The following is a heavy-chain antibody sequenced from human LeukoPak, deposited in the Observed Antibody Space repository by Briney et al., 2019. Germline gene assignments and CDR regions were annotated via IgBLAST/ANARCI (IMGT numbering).Heavy chain of an antibody. J-gene: IGHJ2*01. D-gene: IGHD4-17*01. Sequence: GGSLRLSCASSGLTFSRYVMGWVRQAPGKGLEWVSTLSASGGSTFYAASVKGRFTVSRDNSKNTLFLQTNTLRAEDTAVYYCATLYGDYNWYFDLWGRGTLVTVSS. CDR3: ATLYGDYNWYFDL. V-gene: IGHV3-23*01. CDR1: GLTFSRYV. CDR2: LSASGGST.